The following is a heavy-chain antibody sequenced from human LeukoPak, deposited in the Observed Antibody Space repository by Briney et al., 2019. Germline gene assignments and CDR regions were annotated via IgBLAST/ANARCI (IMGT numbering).Heavy chain of an antibody. D-gene: IGHD5-24*01. CDR2: IIPILGIA. V-gene: IGHV1-69*04. Sequence: GASVKVSCNASGGTFSSYAISWVRQAPGQGLEWMGRIIPILGIANYAQKFQGRVTITADKSTSTAYMELRSLRSEDTAVYYCARDRDRDGLDYWGQGTLVTVSS. CDR3: ARDRDRDGLDY. J-gene: IGHJ4*02. CDR1: GGTFSSYA.